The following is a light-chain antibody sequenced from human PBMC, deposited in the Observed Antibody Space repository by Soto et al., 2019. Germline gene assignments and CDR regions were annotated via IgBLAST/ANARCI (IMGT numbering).Light chain of an antibody. J-gene: IGKJ1*01. CDR3: QQSNLWWT. V-gene: IGKV3-15*01. Sequence: EMVLTQSPGTLSLSPGERATLSCRASQSVSSSLALYQQKPGQPPRLLIYGASTRAAGIPARFSGGGSGTEFTLTISSLQSEDFAVYCWQQSNLWWTFGQGTKV. CDR1: QSVSSS. CDR2: GAS.